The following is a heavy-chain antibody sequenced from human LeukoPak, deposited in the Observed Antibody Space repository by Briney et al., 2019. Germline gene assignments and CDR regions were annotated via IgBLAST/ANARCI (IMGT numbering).Heavy chain of an antibody. V-gene: IGHV4-39*07. Sequence: SETLSLTCTVSGGSISSGSYYWGWIRQPPGKGLEWIGSIYYSGSTYYNPSLRSRVTISVDTSKNQFSLKLSSVTAADTAVYYCARDQGYSYGNWFDPWGQGTLVTVSS. CDR1: GGSISSGSYY. CDR2: IYYSGST. J-gene: IGHJ5*02. D-gene: IGHD5-18*01. CDR3: ARDQGYSYGNWFDP.